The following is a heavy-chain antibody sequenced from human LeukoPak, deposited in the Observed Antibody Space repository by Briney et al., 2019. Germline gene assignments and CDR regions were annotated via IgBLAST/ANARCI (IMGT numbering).Heavy chain of an antibody. CDR3: ARVVLPPGSAFDI. CDR1: GGSISSDY. J-gene: IGHJ3*02. D-gene: IGHD2/OR15-2a*01. Sequence: SETLSLTCTVPGGSISSDYWSWIRQPPRKGLEWIGYIYYSGSTNYNPSLKSRVTISVDTSKNQFSLKLSSVTAADTAVYYCARVVLPPGSAFDIWGQGTMVTVSS. V-gene: IGHV4-59*01. CDR2: IYYSGST.